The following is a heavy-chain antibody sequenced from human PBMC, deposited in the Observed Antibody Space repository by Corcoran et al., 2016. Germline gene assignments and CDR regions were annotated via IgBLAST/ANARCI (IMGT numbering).Heavy chain of an antibody. CDR3: VRAPPVVGANWFDP. CDR2: TYYRSKWFS. V-gene: IGHV6-1*01. CDR1: GDSVSSSSAA. Sequence: QVQLQQSGPGLVKPSQTLSLTCVISGDSVSSSSAAWNWIRQSPSRGLEWLGRTYYRSKWFSDYAVSVESRLTINADTSKNQFSLHLNSVTPEDTAVYYCVRAPPVVGANWFDPWGQGTPVTVSS. J-gene: IGHJ5*02. D-gene: IGHD6-19*01.